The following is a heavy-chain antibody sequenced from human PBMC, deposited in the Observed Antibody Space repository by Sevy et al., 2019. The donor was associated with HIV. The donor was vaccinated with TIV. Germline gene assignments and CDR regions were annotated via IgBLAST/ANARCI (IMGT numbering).Heavy chain of an antibody. Sequence: GGSLRLSCAASGFTFSSYSMNWVRQAPGKGLEWVSSISSSSSYIYYADSVKGRFTISRDNAKNSLYLQMNSLRAEDTAAYYCARGLYYYGSGSYRAFDIWGQGTMVTVSS. J-gene: IGHJ3*02. CDR2: ISSSSSYI. V-gene: IGHV3-21*01. D-gene: IGHD3-10*01. CDR3: ARGLYYYGSGSYRAFDI. CDR1: GFTFSSYS.